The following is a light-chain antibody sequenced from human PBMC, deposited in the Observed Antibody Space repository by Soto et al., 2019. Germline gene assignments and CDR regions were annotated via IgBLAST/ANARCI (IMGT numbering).Light chain of an antibody. CDR1: QSVSSSY. V-gene: IGKV3-20*01. Sequence: EIVLTQSPGTLSLSPGARATLSCRASQSVSSSYLAWCQQKPGQAPRLLIYGASSRATGIPDRFSGSGSGTDFTLTISRLEPEDFAVYYCQQYGSSLTWTFGQGTKVDIK. J-gene: IGKJ1*01. CDR2: GAS. CDR3: QQYGSSLTWT.